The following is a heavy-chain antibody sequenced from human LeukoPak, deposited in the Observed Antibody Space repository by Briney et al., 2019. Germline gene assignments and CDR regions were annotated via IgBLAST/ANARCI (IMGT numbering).Heavy chain of an antibody. CDR1: GFTFSSYW. CDR2: IKQDGSEK. CDR3: ARSSSFDYYYYGMDV. D-gene: IGHD6-6*01. V-gene: IGHV3-7*01. J-gene: IGHJ6*02. Sequence: GGSLRLSCAASGFTFSSYWMSWVRQAPGKGLEWVANIKQDGSEKYYVDSVKGRFTISRDNAKNSLYLQMSSLRAEDTAVYYCARSSSFDYYYYGMDVWGQGTTVTVSS.